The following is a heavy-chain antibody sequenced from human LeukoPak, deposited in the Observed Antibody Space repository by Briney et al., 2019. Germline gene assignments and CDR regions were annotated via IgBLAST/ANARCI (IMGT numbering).Heavy chain of an antibody. CDR2: ISAYNGNT. Sequence: ASVKASCKASGYTFTSYGISWVRQAPGQGLEWMGWISAYNGNTNYAQKLQGRVTMTTDTSTSTAYMELRSLRSDDTAVYYCAVSPPRYSSSWYHFDYWGQGTLVTVSS. D-gene: IGHD6-13*01. V-gene: IGHV1-18*01. J-gene: IGHJ4*02. CDR3: AVSPPRYSSSWYHFDY. CDR1: GYTFTSYG.